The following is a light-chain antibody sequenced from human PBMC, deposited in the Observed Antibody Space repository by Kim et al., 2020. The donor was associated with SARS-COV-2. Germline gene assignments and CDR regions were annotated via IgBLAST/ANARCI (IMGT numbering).Light chain of an antibody. CDR3: QQANSFPLT. Sequence: GSVGTRVTMPCRASQDIGTWLAWYQQKPVKAPKLLIFAASTLQRGVPSRFSGSGSGTDFTLTISSLQPEDFAIYSCQQANSFPLTFGGGTKVDIK. CDR2: AAS. V-gene: IGKV1-12*01. CDR1: QDIGTW. J-gene: IGKJ4*01.